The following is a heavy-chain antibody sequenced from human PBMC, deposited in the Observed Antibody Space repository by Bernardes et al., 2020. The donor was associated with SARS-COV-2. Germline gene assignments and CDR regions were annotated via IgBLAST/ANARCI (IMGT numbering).Heavy chain of an antibody. CDR1: GFTFSSYW. V-gene: IGHV3-7*01. D-gene: IGHD6-19*01. J-gene: IGHJ4*02. Sequence: GGSLRLSCAASGFTFSSYWMSWVRQAPGKGLEWVANIKQDGSEKYYVDSVKGRFTISRDNAKNSLYLQMNSLRAEDTAVYYCARVSSGWYSNRHYWGQGTLVTVSS. CDR2: IKQDGSEK. CDR3: ARVSSGWYSNRHY.